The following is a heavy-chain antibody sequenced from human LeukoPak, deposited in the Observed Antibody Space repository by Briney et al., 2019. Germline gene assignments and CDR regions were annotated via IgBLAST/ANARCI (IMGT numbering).Heavy chain of an antibody. CDR1: GFSVFTNY. Sequence: GGSLRLSCAASGFSVFTNYMNWVRQAPGKGLEWVSSISGSGGSTYYADSVKGRFTISRDNSKNTLYLQMNSLRAEDTAVYYCATDFWSGYGYYFDYWGQGTLVTVSS. V-gene: IGHV3-23*01. D-gene: IGHD3-3*01. CDR3: ATDFWSGYGYYFDY. CDR2: ISGSGGST. J-gene: IGHJ4*02.